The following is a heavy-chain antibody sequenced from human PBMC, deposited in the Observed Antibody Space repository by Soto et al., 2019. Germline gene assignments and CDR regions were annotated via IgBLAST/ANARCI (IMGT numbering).Heavy chain of an antibody. CDR3: ARGPRYSYPEYYFDY. CDR2: MNPNSGNT. J-gene: IGHJ4*02. Sequence: ASVKVSCKASGYTFTSYDINWVRQATGQGLEWMGWMNPNSGNTGYAQKFQGRVTMTRNTSISTAYMELSSLRSEDMAVYYCARGPRYSYPEYYFDYWGQGTLVTVPQ. CDR1: GYTFTSYD. D-gene: IGHD5-18*01. V-gene: IGHV1-8*01.